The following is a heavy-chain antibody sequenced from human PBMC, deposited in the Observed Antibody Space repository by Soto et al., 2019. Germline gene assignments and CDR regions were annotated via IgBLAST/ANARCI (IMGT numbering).Heavy chain of an antibody. CDR3: ARAQSGVQYYYGSGSRMLSSPLFDY. CDR1: GGSFSGYY. V-gene: IGHV4-34*01. J-gene: IGHJ4*02. Sequence: SETLSLTCAVYGGSFSGYYWSWIRQPPGKGLEWIGEINHSGSTNYNPSLKSRVTISVATSKNQFSLKLSSVTAADTAVYYCARAQSGVQYYYGSGSRMLSSPLFDYWGQGTLVTVSS. CDR2: INHSGST. D-gene: IGHD3-10*01.